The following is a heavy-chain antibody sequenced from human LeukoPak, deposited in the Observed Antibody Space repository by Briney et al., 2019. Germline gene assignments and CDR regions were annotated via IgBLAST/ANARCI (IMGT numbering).Heavy chain of an antibody. Sequence: AGSLRLSCAASGFTFSNYWMTWVRQAPGKRLEWVANIKQDGNEKFYLDSVKGRFTFSRDNAKKSLYLQMNSLRAEDTAIYYCTRVYNNGAFDIWGQGTMVVVSS. CDR3: TRVYNNGAFDI. CDR2: IKQDGNEK. D-gene: IGHD5-24*01. V-gene: IGHV3-7*01. CDR1: GFTFSNYW. J-gene: IGHJ3*02.